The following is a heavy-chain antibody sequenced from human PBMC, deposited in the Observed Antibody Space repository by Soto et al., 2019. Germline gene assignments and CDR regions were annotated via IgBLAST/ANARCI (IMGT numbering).Heavy chain of an antibody. CDR2: IKGDEITT. Sequence: EEQLVESGENLVQPGGSLRLSCAASGFTFSNYWIHWVRQAPGKGLVWVSRIKGDEITTNYADSVKGRFTISRDNAKNTVFLQMHSLRAEDTALYYCARGLYGAYGQDFWGQGILVTVSS. V-gene: IGHV3-74*01. D-gene: IGHD4-17*01. CDR1: GFTFSNYW. CDR3: ARGLYGAYGQDF. J-gene: IGHJ4*02.